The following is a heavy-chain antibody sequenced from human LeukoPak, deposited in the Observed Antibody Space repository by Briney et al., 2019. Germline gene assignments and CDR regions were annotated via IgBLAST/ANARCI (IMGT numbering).Heavy chain of an antibody. CDR1: GYTFTGYY. Sequence: ASVKVSCKASGYTFTGYYMHWVRQAPGQGLEWMGWINPNSGGTNYAQKFQGRVTMTRDTSISTAYMELSRLRPDDTAVYYCARVITIFGVVISGGVCWGQGTLVTVSS. V-gene: IGHV1-2*02. D-gene: IGHD3-3*01. J-gene: IGHJ4*02. CDR3: ARVITIFGVVISGGVC. CDR2: INPNSGGT.